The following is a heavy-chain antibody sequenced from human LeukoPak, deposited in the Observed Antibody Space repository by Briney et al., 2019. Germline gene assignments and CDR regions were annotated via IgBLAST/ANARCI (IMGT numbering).Heavy chain of an antibody. J-gene: IGHJ4*02. V-gene: IGHV3-23*01. CDR3: AKDHYWSIDY. CDR2: ISGGGGST. D-gene: IGHD3-3*01. CDR1: GFTFTSYS. Sequence: GGSLRLSCAASGFTFTSYSMNWVRQAPGKGLEWVSTISGGGGSTYYADSVKGRFTISRDIAKNTLYLQMNSLRAEDTGVYYCAKDHYWSIDYWGRGTLVTVSS.